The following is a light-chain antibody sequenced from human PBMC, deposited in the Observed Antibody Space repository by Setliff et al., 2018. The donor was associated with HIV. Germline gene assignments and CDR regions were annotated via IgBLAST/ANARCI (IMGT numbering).Light chain of an antibody. CDR2: DVS. V-gene: IGLV2-11*01. Sequence: QSVLTQPRSVSGSPGQSVTISCTGTSSDIGGYNYVSWYQQHPGKAPKLMIYDVSKRPSGVPDRFSGSTSGNTASLTISGLQADDEADYYCCSYAGSYTLIFGGGTK. CDR1: SSDIGGYNY. CDR3: CSYAGSYTLI. J-gene: IGLJ2*01.